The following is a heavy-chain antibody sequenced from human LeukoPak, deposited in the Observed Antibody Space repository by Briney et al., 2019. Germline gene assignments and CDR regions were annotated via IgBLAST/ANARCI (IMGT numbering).Heavy chain of an antibody. Sequence: SETLSLTCTVSGGSISSYYWSWIRQPAGKGLQWIGRIYSSGSTNYSPSLKSRVTMSVDTSKNQFSLRLTSVTAADTAVYYCARDLGFWSGPDYRGQGTLVTVSS. V-gene: IGHV4-4*07. CDR1: GGSISSYY. CDR2: IYSSGST. CDR3: ARDLGFWSGPDY. J-gene: IGHJ4*02. D-gene: IGHD3-3*01.